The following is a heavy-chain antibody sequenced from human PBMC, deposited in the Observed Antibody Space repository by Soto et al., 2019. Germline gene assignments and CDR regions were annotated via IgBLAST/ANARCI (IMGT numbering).Heavy chain of an antibody. J-gene: IGHJ5*02. CDR3: KGDYSVDP. Sequence: LXLSCAASRCEFQNAWMSWVRQGPGKGLEWVGHIKSNREGGTTNYATPMKGRFIISRDDSTRTLYLQMNSLKIEDPAVYYCKGDYSVDPWGQGTLVTVSS. CDR2: IKSNREGGTT. V-gene: IGHV3-15*06. CDR1: RCEFQNAW. D-gene: IGHD2-15*01.